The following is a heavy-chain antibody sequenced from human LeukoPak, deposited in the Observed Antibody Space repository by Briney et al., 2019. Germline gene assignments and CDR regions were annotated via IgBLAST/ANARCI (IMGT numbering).Heavy chain of an antibody. CDR3: WSVMVLTGDFDH. V-gene: IGHV3-73*01. Sequence: GGSLRLSCAASGFTFSASALHWVRQGSGKGLEWVGRIRSRGSGYATEYAAPVKGRFTISRDDSKNTAYLQMNSLKTEDTAVYYCWSVMVLTGDFDHWGQGTLVTVSS. CDR1: GFTFSASA. D-gene: IGHD3-9*01. J-gene: IGHJ4*02. CDR2: IRSRGSGYAT.